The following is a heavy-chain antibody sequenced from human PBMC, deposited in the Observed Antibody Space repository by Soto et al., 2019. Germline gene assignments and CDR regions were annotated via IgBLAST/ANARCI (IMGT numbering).Heavy chain of an antibody. V-gene: IGHV4-4*07. D-gene: IGHD2-21*02. CDR1: GGSISSYY. J-gene: IGHJ5*02. CDR3: ARXLYCGGDCYSFPNWFDP. CDR2: IYTSGST. Sequence: PSETLSLTCTVSGGSISSYYWSWIRQPAGKGLEWIGRIYTSGSTNYNPSLKSRVTMSVDTSKNQFSLKLSSVTAADTAVYYCARXLYCGGDCYSFPNWFDPWGPGTLVTVSS.